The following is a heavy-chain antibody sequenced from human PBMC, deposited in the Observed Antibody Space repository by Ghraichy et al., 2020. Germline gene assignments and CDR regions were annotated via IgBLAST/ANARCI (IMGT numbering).Heavy chain of an antibody. J-gene: IGHJ6*02. CDR3: ARVSAAVGTWRYYYYGMDV. V-gene: IGHV3-7*01. D-gene: IGHD6-13*01. CDR1: GFTFSSYW. Sequence: GGSLRLSCAASGFTFSSYWMSWVRQAPGKGLEWVANIKQDGSEKYYVDSVKGRFTISRDNAKNSLYLQMNSLRAEDTAVYYCARVSAAVGTWRYYYYGMDVWGQGTTVTVSS. CDR2: IKQDGSEK.